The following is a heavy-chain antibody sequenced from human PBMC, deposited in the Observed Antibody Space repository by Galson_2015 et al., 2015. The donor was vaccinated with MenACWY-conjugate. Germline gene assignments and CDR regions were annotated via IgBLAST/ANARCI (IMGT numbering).Heavy chain of an antibody. J-gene: IGHJ4*02. CDR2: ISYDGTRK. Sequence: SLRLSCAASGFTFSAYAMHWVRQAPGKGLEWVAVISYDGTRKFYADSVKGRFTISRDNSKNTLYLQMNSLRVEDTAIYYCARGGSGGSCSVYWGQGTLVTVSS. V-gene: IGHV3-30-3*01. D-gene: IGHD2-15*01. CDR3: ARGGSGGSCSVY. CDR1: GFTFSAYA.